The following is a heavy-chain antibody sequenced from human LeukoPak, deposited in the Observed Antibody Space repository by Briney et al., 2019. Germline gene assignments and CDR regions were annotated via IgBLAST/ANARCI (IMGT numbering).Heavy chain of an antibody. CDR2: INSDGRST. CDR3: AAAVAAAPGAY. J-gene: IGHJ4*02. CDR1: GFTFNNYW. V-gene: IGHV3-74*01. D-gene: IGHD6-13*01. Sequence: GGSLRLSCAASGFTFNNYWMRWVRQAPGEGLVWISRINSDGRSTNYADSVKGRFNISRDDAKNTLYLQMNSLRAEDTAVYYCAAAVAAAPGAYWGQGTLVTVSS.